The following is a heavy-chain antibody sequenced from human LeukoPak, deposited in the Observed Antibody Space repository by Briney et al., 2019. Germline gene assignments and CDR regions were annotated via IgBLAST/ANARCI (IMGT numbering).Heavy chain of an antibody. V-gene: IGHV4-34*01. CDR1: GGSFSGYY. CDR2: INHSGST. CDR3: ASTPARGANDY. Sequence: SETLPLTCAVYGGSFSGYYWSWIRQPPGKGLEWIGEINHSGSTNYNPSLKSRVTISVDTSKNQFSLKLSSVTAADTAVYYCASTPARGANDYWGQGTLVTVSS. D-gene: IGHD1-26*01. J-gene: IGHJ4*02.